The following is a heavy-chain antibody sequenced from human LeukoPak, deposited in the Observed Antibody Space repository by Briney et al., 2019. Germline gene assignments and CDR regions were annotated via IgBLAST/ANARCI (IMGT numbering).Heavy chain of an antibody. D-gene: IGHD3-10*01. Sequence: ASVKVSCKASGYTFTSYGISWARQAPGQGLEWMGWISAYNGNTNYAQKLQGRVTMTTDTSTSTAYMELRSLRSDDTAVYYCARQKRTYYYGSGSYSVLGYYYYMDAWGKGTTVTISS. CDR3: ARQKRTYYYGSGSYSVLGYYYYMDA. J-gene: IGHJ6*03. CDR1: GYTFTSYG. V-gene: IGHV1-18*01. CDR2: ISAYNGNT.